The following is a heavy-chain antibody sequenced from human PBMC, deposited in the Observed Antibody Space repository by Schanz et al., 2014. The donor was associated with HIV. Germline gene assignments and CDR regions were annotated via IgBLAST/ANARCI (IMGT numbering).Heavy chain of an antibody. CDR3: RVFMGAFDV. CDR2: ITPDGSVT. D-gene: IGHD6-13*01. CDR1: GFTFSSYG. J-gene: IGHJ3*01. V-gene: IGHV3-74*02. Sequence: EVQLLESGGGLVQPGGSLRLSCAASGFTFSSYGMHWVRQGPGKGLAWVSYITPDGSVTYADSVKGRFTTSRDSSKNTLFLQMNSLRVEDTATYYCRVFMGAFDVWGQGTMVTVSS.